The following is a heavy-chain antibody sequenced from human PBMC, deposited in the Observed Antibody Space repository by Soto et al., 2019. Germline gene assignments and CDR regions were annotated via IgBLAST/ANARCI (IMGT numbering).Heavy chain of an antibody. V-gene: IGHV3-33*01. D-gene: IGHD1-26*01. CDR2: IWSDGSDK. CDR1: GFSFSNYG. Sequence: QVQLVESGGGVVQPGRSLRLSCAASGFSFSNYGMHWVRQAPGKGPEWVAVIWSDGSDKYYADSVKGRFAISRDNSQSTLYLQMNSLRAEDTAVDYCARELGEGGTTYYFAMDVWGQGTTVTVSS. J-gene: IGHJ6*02. CDR3: ARELGEGGTTYYFAMDV.